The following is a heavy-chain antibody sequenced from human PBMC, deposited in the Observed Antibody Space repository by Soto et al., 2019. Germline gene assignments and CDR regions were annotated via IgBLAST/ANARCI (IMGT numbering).Heavy chain of an antibody. J-gene: IGHJ6*02. CDR3: ARERGQLAGDYYYYYGMDV. Sequence: QVQLVQSGAEVKKPGASVKVSCKASGYTFTSYGISWVRQAPGQGLEWMGWISAYNGNTNYAQKLQGRVTMTTDTSTSTAYMELRSLRSDDTAVHYCARERGQLAGDYYYYYGMDVWGQGTTVTVSS. V-gene: IGHV1-18*01. CDR1: GYTFTSYG. D-gene: IGHD6-6*01. CDR2: ISAYNGNT.